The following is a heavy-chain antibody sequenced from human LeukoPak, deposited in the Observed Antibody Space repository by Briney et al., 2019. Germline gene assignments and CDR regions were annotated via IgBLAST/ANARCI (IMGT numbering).Heavy chain of an antibody. CDR3: ARDGLYCSGGSCYNWFDP. Sequence: SVKVSCKASGGTFSSYAISWVRQAPGQGLEWKGGIIPIFGTANYAQKFQGRVTITTDESTSTAYMELSSLRSEDTAVYYCARDGLYCSGGSCYNWFDPWGQGTLVTASS. J-gene: IGHJ5*02. CDR2: IIPIFGTA. V-gene: IGHV1-69*05. CDR1: GGTFSSYA. D-gene: IGHD2-15*01.